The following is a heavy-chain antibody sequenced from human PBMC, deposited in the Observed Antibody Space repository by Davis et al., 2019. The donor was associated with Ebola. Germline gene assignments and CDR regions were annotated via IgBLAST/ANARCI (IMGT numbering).Heavy chain of an antibody. V-gene: IGHV6-1*01. D-gene: IGHD1-1*01. Sequence: SQTLSLTCAIPGDSVSSNSATWNWIRQSPSRGLECLGRTYYRSKWYHDYAVSLKSRITINPDTSKNQFSLQLNSVTPEDTAVYYCARGYPRDYYGMDVWGQGTTVTVSS. CDR3: ARGYPRDYYGMDV. CDR2: TYYRSKWYH. J-gene: IGHJ6*02. CDR1: GDSVSSNSAT.